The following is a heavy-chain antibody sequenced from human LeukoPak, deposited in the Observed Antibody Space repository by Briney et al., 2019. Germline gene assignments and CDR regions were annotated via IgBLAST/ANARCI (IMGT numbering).Heavy chain of an antibody. D-gene: IGHD2-2*01. CDR2: INHSGST. CDR3: ARGGSVVPAARWGRAFDY. V-gene: IGHV4-34*01. J-gene: IGHJ4*02. Sequence: SETLSLTCAVYGGSFSGYYWSWIRQPPGKGLEWIGEINHSGSTNYNPSLKSRVTISVDTSKNQSSLKLSSVTAADTAVYYCARGGSVVPAARWGRAFDYWGQGTLVTVSS. CDR1: GGSFSGYY.